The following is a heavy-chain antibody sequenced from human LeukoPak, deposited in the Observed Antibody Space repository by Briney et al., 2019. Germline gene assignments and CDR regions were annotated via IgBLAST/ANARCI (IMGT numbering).Heavy chain of an antibody. CDR3: ARHYQLDY. D-gene: IGHD1-1*01. V-gene: IGHV3-74*01. J-gene: IGHJ4*02. CDR1: GFTFSSHW. Sequence: GGSLRLSCAASGFTFSSHWMFWVRQVPGKGLVWVSQINNDGSSTTYADSVKGRFTISRDNARNTLYLQMNSLRAEDTAVYYCARHYQLDYWGQGTLVTVSS. CDR2: INNDGSST.